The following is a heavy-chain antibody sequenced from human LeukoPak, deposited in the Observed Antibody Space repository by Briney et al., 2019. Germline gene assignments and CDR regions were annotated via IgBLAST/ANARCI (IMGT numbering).Heavy chain of an antibody. J-gene: IGHJ4*02. CDR2: INPNSGNT. CDR3: ARVGYSGYDPDY. Sequence: ASVKVSCKASGYTFTGYYMHWVRQAPGQGLEWMGWINPNSGNTGYAQKFQGRVTMTRNTSISTAYMELSSLRSEDTAVYYCARVGYSGYDPDYWGQGTLVTVSS. CDR1: GYTFTGYY. V-gene: IGHV1-8*02. D-gene: IGHD5-12*01.